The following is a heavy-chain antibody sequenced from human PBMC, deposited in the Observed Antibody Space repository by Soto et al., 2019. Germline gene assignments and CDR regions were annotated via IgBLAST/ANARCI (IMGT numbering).Heavy chain of an antibody. V-gene: IGHV4-4*02. CDR1: GGSISSSNW. J-gene: IGHJ4*02. CDR2: IYHSGST. D-gene: IGHD3-22*01. Sequence: PSETLSLTCAVSGGSISSSNWWSWVRQPPGKGLEWIGEIYHSGSTNYNPSLKSRVTISVDKAKNQSSRKLSSVTAADTAVYYCARYLGSDSRGSNNTPYGYCGQLTLVTFSS. CDR3: ARYLGSDSRGSNNTPYGY.